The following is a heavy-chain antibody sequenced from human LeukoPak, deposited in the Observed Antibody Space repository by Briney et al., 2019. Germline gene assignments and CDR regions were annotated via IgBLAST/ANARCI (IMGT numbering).Heavy chain of an antibody. CDR1: GFTFSSYS. V-gene: IGHV3-21*01. Sequence: PGGSLRLSCAASGFTFSSYSMNWVRQAPGKGLEWVSSISSSSSYIYYADSVKGRFTISRDNAKNSLYLQMNSLRAEDTAVYYCASSDFWSGYDAFDTWGQGTMVTVSS. D-gene: IGHD3-3*01. CDR3: ASSDFWSGYDAFDT. J-gene: IGHJ3*02. CDR2: ISSSSSYI.